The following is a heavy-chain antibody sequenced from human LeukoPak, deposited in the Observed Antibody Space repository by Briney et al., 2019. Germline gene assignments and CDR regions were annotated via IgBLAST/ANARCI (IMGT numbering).Heavy chain of an antibody. CDR1: GFTFSSYA. J-gene: IGHJ4*02. Sequence: GRSLRLSCAASGFTFSSYAMHWVRQAPGKGLEWVAVISYDGSNKYYADSVKGRFTISRDNSKNTLYLQMNSLRAEDTAMYYCARDARGYFDYWGQGTLVTVSS. CDR2: ISYDGSNK. CDR3: ARDARGYFDY. D-gene: IGHD3-16*01. V-gene: IGHV3-30*04.